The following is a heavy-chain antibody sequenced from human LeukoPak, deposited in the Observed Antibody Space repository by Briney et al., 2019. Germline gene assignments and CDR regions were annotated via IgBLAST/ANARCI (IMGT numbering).Heavy chain of an antibody. CDR1: GFTFDDYA. CDR3: AKGGHRSWYRTLGY. V-gene: IGHV3-9*01. J-gene: IGHJ4*02. Sequence: PGRSLRLSCAASGFTFDDYAMHWVRQAPGKGLEWVSGISWNSGSIGYADSVKGRFTISRDNAKNSLYLQMNSMRAEDTALYYCAKGGHRSWYRTLGYWGQGTLVTVSS. CDR2: ISWNSGSI. D-gene: IGHD6-13*01.